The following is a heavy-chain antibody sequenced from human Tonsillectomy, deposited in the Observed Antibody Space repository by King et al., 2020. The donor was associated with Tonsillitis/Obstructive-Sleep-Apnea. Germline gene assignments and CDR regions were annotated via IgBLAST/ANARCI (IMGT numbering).Heavy chain of an antibody. Sequence: DVQLVESGAEVKKPGESLRISCKGSGYSFTTYWITWVRQMPGKGLEWMGRIDPSDSYTYYSPSFQGHVTISADKSISTAYLQWSSLKASDTAMYYCARQRYCTNAVCYPSPYYDMDVWGQGTTVTVSS. CDR2: IDPSDSYT. CDR1: GYSFTTYW. V-gene: IGHV5-10-1*03. CDR3: ARQRYCTNAVCYPSPYYDMDV. J-gene: IGHJ6*02. D-gene: IGHD2-8*01.